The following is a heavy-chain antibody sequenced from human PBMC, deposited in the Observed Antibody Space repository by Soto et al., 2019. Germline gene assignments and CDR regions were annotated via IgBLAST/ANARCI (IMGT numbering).Heavy chain of an antibody. Sequence: SVKVSCKASGGTFSSYAISWVRQAPGQGLEWMGGIIPIFGTANYAQKFQGRVTITADKSTSTAYMELSSLRSEDTAVYYCATTTAFGLYYFDYWGQGTLVTVSS. V-gene: IGHV1-69*06. CDR2: IIPIFGTA. J-gene: IGHJ4*02. CDR3: ATTTAFGLYYFDY. D-gene: IGHD1-26*01. CDR1: GGTFSSYA.